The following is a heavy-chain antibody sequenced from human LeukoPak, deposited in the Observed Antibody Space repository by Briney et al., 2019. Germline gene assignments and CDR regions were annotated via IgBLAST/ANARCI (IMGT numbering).Heavy chain of an antibody. CDR1: GYTFTGYY. Sequence: ASVKASCKASGYTFTGYYMHWVRQAPGQGLEWMGCIDPNSGDTTYVQRFQGRVTMTRDTSIDTAYMELSRLESDDTAVYYCARVEGLSTSPRTLRYWGQGTLVSVSS. CDR3: ARVEGLSTSPRTLRY. CDR2: IDPNSGDT. V-gene: IGHV1-2*02. D-gene: IGHD2-2*01. J-gene: IGHJ4*02.